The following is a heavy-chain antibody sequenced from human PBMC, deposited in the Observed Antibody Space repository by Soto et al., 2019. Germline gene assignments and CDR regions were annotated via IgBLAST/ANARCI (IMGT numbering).Heavy chain of an antibody. CDR1: GFTFSSYA. V-gene: IGHV3-23*01. CDR2: ISGSGGST. J-gene: IGHJ4*02. CDR3: AKAPPYCSSTSCWTFDY. D-gene: IGHD2-2*01. Sequence: LRLSCAASGFTFSSYAMSWVRQAPGKGLEWVSAISGSGGSTYYADSVKGRFTISRDNSKNTLYLQMNSLRAEDTAVYYCAKAPPYCSSTSCWTFDYWGQGTLVTVSS.